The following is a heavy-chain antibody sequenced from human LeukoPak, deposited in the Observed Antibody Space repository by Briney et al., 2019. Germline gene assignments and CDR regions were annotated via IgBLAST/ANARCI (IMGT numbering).Heavy chain of an antibody. CDR1: GYTFTGYY. J-gene: IGHJ4*02. V-gene: IGHV1-2*02. Sequence: SVTVSCKASGYTFTGYYMHWVRQAPGQGLEWMGWINPNSGGTNYAQKFQGRVTMTRDTSISTAYMELSRLTSDDAAVYYCARDGGKYEFDYWGQGTLVTVSS. D-gene: IGHD3-3*01. CDR2: INPNSGGT. CDR3: ARDGGKYEFDY.